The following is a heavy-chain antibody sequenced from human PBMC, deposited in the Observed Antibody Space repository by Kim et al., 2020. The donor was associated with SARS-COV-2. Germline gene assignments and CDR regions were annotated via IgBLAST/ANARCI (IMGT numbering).Heavy chain of an antibody. CDR3: ARGTGLLLSYYLDY. D-gene: IGHD3-10*01. Sequence: GGSLRLSCAASGFTFSSYAMHWVRQAPGKGLEWVAIILYDGSNKYYADSVKGRFTISRDNSKNTLYLQMNSLRAEDTAVYYCARGTGLLLSYYLDYWGQGTLVTVSS. CDR1: GFTFSSYA. V-gene: IGHV3-30*04. J-gene: IGHJ4*02. CDR2: ILYDGSNK.